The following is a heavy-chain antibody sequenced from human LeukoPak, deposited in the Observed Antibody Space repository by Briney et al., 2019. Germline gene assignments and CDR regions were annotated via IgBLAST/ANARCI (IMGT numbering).Heavy chain of an antibody. CDR2: IYYSGST. D-gene: IGHD3-10*01. J-gene: IGHJ5*02. Sequence: SETPSLTCTVSGGSISSYYWSWIRQLPGKGLEWIGYIYYSGSTNYNPSLKSRVTISVDTSKNQFSLKLSSVTAADTAVYYCARGRLGYYGSGSNNWFDPWGQGTLVTVSS. CDR3: ARGRLGYYGSGSNNWFDP. V-gene: IGHV4-59*01. CDR1: GGSISSYY.